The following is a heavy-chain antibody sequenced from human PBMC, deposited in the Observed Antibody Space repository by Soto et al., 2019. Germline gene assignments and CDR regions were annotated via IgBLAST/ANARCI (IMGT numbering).Heavy chain of an antibody. J-gene: IGHJ4*02. CDR3: ARQEYCNFDY. D-gene: IGHD2-8*02. V-gene: IGHV4-39*01. CDR1: GGSISSSSYY. CDR2: IYYSGST. Sequence: QLQLQESGPGLVKPSETLSLTCTVSGGSISSSSYYWGWIRQPPGKGLEWIGSIYYSGSTYYNPSLQSRVTLSGDTSKNQFSLKLSSVTAADTAVYYCARQEYCNFDYWGQGTLVTVSS.